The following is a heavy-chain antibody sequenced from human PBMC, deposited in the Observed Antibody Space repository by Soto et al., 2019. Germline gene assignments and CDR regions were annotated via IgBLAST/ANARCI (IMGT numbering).Heavy chain of an antibody. CDR3: ARAADFWSGYYYFDY. CDR2: IWYDGSNK. V-gene: IGHV3-33*01. J-gene: IGHJ4*02. CDR1: GFTFSSYG. Sequence: PGVSLRLSCSASGFTFSSYGMHWVRQAPGKGLEWVAVIWYDGSNKYYADSVKGRFTISRDNSKNTLYLQMNSLRAEDTAVYYCARAADFWSGYYYFDYWGQGTLVTVSS. D-gene: IGHD3-3*01.